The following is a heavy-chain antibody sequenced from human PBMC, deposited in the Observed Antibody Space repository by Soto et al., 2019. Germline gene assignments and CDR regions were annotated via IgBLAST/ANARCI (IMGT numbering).Heavy chain of an antibody. CDR3: ARDGELYGSPSDTPDN. J-gene: IGHJ4*02. CDR1: GFTFSSYS. V-gene: IGHV3-21*01. D-gene: IGHD6-6*01. CDR2: ISSSSSDI. Sequence: PGGSLRLSCAASGFTFSSYSMNWVRQAPGKGLEWVSSISSSSSDIYYADSVKGRFTISRDNAKNSLYLQMNSLRAEDTAVYYWARDGELYGSPSDTPDNWGQGTLVTVPS.